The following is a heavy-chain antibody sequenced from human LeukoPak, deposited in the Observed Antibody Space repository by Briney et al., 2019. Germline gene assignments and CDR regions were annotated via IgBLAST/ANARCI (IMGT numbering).Heavy chain of an antibody. CDR1: GGSVRSGSYY. CDR2: IYYSGTT. J-gene: IGHJ6*01. CDR3: ARDRHCFDGSCHYHYYVMDV. Sequence: SETLSLTGTVSGGSVRSGSYYWSWIRQPPGKGLEWIGYIYYSGTTNYNPSLKSRLTISVDTSKNQFSLKLSSVTAADTAVYYCARDRHCFDGSCHYHYYVMDVLRDGTTLTVSS. D-gene: IGHD2-15*01. V-gene: IGHV4-61*01.